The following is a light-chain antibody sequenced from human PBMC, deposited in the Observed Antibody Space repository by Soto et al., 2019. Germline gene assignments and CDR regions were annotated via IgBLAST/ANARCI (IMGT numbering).Light chain of an antibody. J-gene: IGKJ1*01. Sequence: DVVMTQSPLSLPVTLGQPASISCRSSQSLVYSDGNTYLNWFQQRPGQPPRRLIYKLSNRDSGVPDRFSGSGSGTDLTLTISRLEPEDFAVYYCQQYGSSGTFGQGTKVDIK. CDR1: QSLVYSDGNTY. CDR2: KLS. V-gene: IGKV2-30*01. CDR3: QQYGSSGT.